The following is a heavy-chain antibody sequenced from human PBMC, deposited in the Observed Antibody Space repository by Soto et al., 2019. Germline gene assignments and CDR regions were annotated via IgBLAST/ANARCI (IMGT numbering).Heavy chain of an antibody. CDR3: ARDERIINFSFNGFYFDY. Sequence: ASVKVSCKVSGYTFTSYYMHWVRQAPGQGLEWMGIINPSGGSTSYAQKFQGRVTMTRDTSTSTVYMELSSLRSEDTAVYYCARDERIINFSFNGFYFDYWGQGTLVTVSS. J-gene: IGHJ4*02. D-gene: IGHD2-15*01. CDR1: GYTFTSYY. V-gene: IGHV1-46*01. CDR2: INPSGGST.